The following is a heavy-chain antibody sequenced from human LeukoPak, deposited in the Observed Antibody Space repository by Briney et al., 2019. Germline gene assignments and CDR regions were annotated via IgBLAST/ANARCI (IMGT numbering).Heavy chain of an antibody. J-gene: IGHJ4*02. D-gene: IGHD2-15*01. CDR1: GYSFTSYW. CDR3: ARYCSGGSCYSDY. CDR2: IYPGGSDT. V-gene: IGHV5-51*01. Sequence: GESLKISCKGSGYSFTSYWIGWVRQMPGKGLEWMGIIYPGGSDTRYSPSFQGQVTISADKSIGTAYLQWSSLKASDTAMYYCARYCSGGSCYSDYWGQGTLVTVSS.